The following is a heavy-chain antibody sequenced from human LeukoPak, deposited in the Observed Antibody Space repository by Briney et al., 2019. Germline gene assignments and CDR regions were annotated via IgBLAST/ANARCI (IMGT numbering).Heavy chain of an antibody. CDR3: ARVVGATMGDYYYYYYMDV. J-gene: IGHJ6*03. D-gene: IGHD1-26*01. CDR1: GFTFDDYG. Sequence: WPGGSLRLSCAASGFTFDDYGMSWVRQAPGKGLEWVSGINWNGGSTGYADSVKGRFTISRDNAKNSLYLQMNSLRAEDTALYYCARVVGATMGDYYYYYYMDVWGKGTTVTVSS. V-gene: IGHV3-20*04. CDR2: INWNGGST.